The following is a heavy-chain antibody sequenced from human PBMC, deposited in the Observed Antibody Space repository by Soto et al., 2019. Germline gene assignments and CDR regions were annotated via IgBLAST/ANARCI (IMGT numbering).Heavy chain of an antibody. CDR2: IIDSGAST. Sequence: GXLRLSCAGSGFTFSSCAMGWVRQAPGKGLEWVSDIIDSGASTYYADSVKGRFTISRDNSKSTLYLQMNSLRAEDTALYYCAKGRSYYYYYGVDVWGQGTTVTVSS. V-gene: IGHV3-23*01. CDR3: AKGRSYYYYYGVDV. J-gene: IGHJ6*02. CDR1: GFTFSSCA.